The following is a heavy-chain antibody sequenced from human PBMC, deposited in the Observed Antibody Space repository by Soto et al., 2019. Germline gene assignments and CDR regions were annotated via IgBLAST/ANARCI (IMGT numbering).Heavy chain of an antibody. CDR1: GYTFTSYA. Sequence: QVQLVQSGAEVKKPGASVKVSCKASGYTFTSYAMHWVRQAPGQRLEWMGWINAGNGNTKYSQKFQGRVTITRDTSASTAYMELSSLRSEDTAVYYCARLPYCSGGSCYNWYFDLWGRGTLVTVSS. CDR2: INAGNGNT. D-gene: IGHD2-15*01. V-gene: IGHV1-3*01. J-gene: IGHJ2*01. CDR3: ARLPYCSGGSCYNWYFDL.